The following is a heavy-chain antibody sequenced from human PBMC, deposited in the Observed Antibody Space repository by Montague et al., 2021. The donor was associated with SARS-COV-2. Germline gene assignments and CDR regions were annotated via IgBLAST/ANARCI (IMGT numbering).Heavy chain of an antibody. CDR1: GFTFSTYA. J-gene: IGHJ4*02. V-gene: IGHV3-64*01. Sequence: SLRLSCAASGFTFSTYAMRWVRQAPGKGLEFVSAITNNGVSTYYASSVKGRFTISRDNSKNTLYLQMGRLRSEDMAVYFCARSGLSGSYDYWGQGTLVTVSS. CDR2: ITNNGVST. D-gene: IGHD1-26*01. CDR3: ARSGLSGSYDY.